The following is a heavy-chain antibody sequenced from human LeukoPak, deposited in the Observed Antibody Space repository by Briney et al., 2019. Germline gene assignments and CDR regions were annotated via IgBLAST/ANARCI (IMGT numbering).Heavy chain of an antibody. CDR1: GYTFTSYG. V-gene: IGHV1-18*01. J-gene: IGHJ3*02. Sequence: ASVKVSCKASGYTFTSYGISWVRQAPGQGLEWMGWISAYNGNTNYAQKLQGRVTMTTDTSTSTAYMELRSLRSDDTAVYYCARVVLAGIADDDDAFDIWGQGTMVTVSS. CDR2: ISAYNGNT. D-gene: IGHD6-13*01. CDR3: ARVVLAGIADDDDAFDI.